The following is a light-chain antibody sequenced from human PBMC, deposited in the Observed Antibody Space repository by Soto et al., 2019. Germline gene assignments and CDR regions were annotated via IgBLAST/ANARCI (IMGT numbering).Light chain of an antibody. CDR3: QQYGRSPRT. V-gene: IGKV3-20*01. CDR2: GAS. Sequence: EIVLTQSPGTLSLSPRERATLSCRASQSVYNSYLAWYQQKPGLAPRLLSYGASSRATGIRDRFSGSGSGTDFSLTISRLEPEDLAEYYCQQYGRSPRTVGQGSMGEIK. CDR1: QSVYNSY. J-gene: IGKJ2*01.